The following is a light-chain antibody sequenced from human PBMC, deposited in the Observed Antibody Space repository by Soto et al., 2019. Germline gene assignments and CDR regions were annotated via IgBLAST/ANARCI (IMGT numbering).Light chain of an antibody. CDR1: ALPKQY. J-gene: IGLJ1*01. V-gene: IGLV3-25*02. CDR3: QSSDSSGRYPYV. CDR2: KDN. Sequence: SYDLTQPPSVSVSPGQTGRITFSGDALPKQYAYWYQQKPGQAPVVVIYKDNGRPSGIPERFSGSSSGTTVTLTISGVQAEDEAYYYCQSSDSSGRYPYVFGTGTKATVL.